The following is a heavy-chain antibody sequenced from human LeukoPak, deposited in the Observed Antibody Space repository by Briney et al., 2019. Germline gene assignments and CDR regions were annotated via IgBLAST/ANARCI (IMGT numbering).Heavy chain of an antibody. Sequence: SETLSLTCTVSGGSISSYYWSWIRQPPGKGLEWIGDIYYSGSTNYNPSLKSRVTISVDTSKNQFSLKLSSVTAADTAVYYCARNLENYGGNSNFDSWGQGTLVTVSS. CDR3: ARNLENYGGNSNFDS. V-gene: IGHV4-59*01. CDR1: GGSISSYY. CDR2: IYYSGST. D-gene: IGHD4-23*01. J-gene: IGHJ4*02.